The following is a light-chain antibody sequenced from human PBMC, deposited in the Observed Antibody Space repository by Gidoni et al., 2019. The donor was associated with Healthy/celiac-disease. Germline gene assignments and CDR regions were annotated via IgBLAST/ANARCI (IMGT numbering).Light chain of an antibody. Sequence: DIQLTQSPSSLSASVGDRVTLTCRASQSISSYLNWYQQKPGKDPKLLIYAASSLQSGVPSRFSGSGSGTDFTLTISSLQPEDFATYYCQQSYSTPPTFGGGTKVEIK. J-gene: IGKJ4*01. CDR1: QSISSY. CDR2: AAS. CDR3: QQSYSTPPT. V-gene: IGKV1-39*01.